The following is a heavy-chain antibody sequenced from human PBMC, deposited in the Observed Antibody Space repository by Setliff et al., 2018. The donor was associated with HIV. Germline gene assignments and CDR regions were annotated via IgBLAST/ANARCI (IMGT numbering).Heavy chain of an antibody. CDR1: GGSITSNTHY. CDR3: ARSYYDFWNGLPRSFDV. J-gene: IGHJ3*01. D-gene: IGHD3-3*01. Sequence: SETLSLTCTVSGGSITSNTHYWGWIRQPPGKGLEWIGIVYYSGSTNYKPSFKSRVSISVDTSRNQFSLNLTSLTTADTAMYYCARSYYDFWNGLPRSFDVWGQGTMVTVSS. V-gene: IGHV4-39*07. CDR2: VYYSGST.